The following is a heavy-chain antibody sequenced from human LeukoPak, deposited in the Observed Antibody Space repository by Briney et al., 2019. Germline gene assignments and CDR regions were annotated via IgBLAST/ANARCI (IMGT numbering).Heavy chain of an antibody. CDR1: GYTFTSYD. CDR3: ARGAEYYDSSGTRNWFDP. D-gene: IGHD3-22*01. V-gene: IGHV1-8*03. Sequence: ASVKVSCKASGYTFTSYDINWVRQATGQGLEWMGWMNPNSGNTGYAQKFKGRVAITRTTSISTASMELSSLRSEDTAVYYCARGAEYYDSSGTRNWFDPWGQGTLVTVSS. CDR2: MNPNSGNT. J-gene: IGHJ5*02.